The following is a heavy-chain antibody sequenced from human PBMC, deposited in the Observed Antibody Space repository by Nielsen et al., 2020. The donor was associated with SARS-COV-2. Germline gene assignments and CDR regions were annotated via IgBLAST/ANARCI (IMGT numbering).Heavy chain of an antibody. CDR3: ARVYSTGRYDY. Sequence: ASVKVSCKASGYIFSSFGISWVRQAPGQGLEWMGWISTNNGDTNYAQKFQGRVTMTTDTSTSTAYMELRSLRSDDTAVYYCARVYSTGRYDYWGQGTLVTVSS. J-gene: IGHJ4*02. V-gene: IGHV1-18*01. CDR2: ISTNNGDT. CDR1: GYIFSSFG. D-gene: IGHD5-18*01.